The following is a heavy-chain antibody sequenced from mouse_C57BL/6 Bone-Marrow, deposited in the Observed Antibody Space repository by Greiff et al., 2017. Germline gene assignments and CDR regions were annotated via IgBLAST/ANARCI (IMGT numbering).Heavy chain of an antibody. Sequence: VQLQQSGAELARPGASVKLSCKASGYTFTSYGISWVKQRTGQGLEGIGEIYPRSGNTYYNEKFKGKATLTADKSSSTAYMELRRLTSEDSAVYFCARENYYGSSSYYFDYWGQGTTLTVSS. CDR1: GYTFTSYG. V-gene: IGHV1-81*01. CDR2: IYPRSGNT. D-gene: IGHD1-1*01. J-gene: IGHJ2*01. CDR3: ARENYYGSSSYYFDY.